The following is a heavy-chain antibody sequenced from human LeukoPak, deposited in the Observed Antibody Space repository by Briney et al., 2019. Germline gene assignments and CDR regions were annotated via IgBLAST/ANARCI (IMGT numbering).Heavy chain of an antibody. V-gene: IGHV1-69*06. Sequence: SVKVSCKASGGTFSSYAISWVRQAPGQGLEWMGGIIPIFGTANYAQKFQGRVTITADKSTSTAYMELSSLRSEDTAVYYCAGGGTYYYDSSGPHLLSEDPSYYYGMDVWGQGTTVTVSS. D-gene: IGHD3-22*01. CDR2: IIPIFGTA. CDR1: GGTFSSYA. J-gene: IGHJ6*02. CDR3: AGGGTYYYDSSGPHLLSEDPSYYYGMDV.